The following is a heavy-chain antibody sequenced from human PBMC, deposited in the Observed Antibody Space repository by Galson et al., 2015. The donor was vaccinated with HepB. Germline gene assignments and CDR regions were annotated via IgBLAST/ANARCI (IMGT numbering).Heavy chain of an antibody. Sequence: SLRLSCAASGFTFSSYAMHWVRQAPGKGLEWVAVISYDGSNKYYADSVKGRFTISRDNSKNTLYLQMNSLRAEDTAVYYCARDYGDSYYYYYYMDVWGKGTTVTVSS. CDR3: ARDYGDSYYYYYYMDV. V-gene: IGHV3-30-3*01. D-gene: IGHD4-17*01. CDR2: ISYDGSNK. J-gene: IGHJ6*03. CDR1: GFTFSSYA.